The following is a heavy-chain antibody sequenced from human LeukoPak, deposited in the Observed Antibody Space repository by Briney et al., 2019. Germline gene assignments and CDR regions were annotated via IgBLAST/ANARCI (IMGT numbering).Heavy chain of an antibody. V-gene: IGHV3-23*01. Sequence: GGSLRLSCAASGFTFSSYAMSWVRQAPGKGLEWVSAISGSGGSTYYADSVKGRFTISRDKSKNTLYLQMNSLRAEDTAVYYCAKDRGSGGYYDSSGYYYLDYWGQGTLVTVSS. CDR1: GFTFSSYA. CDR2: ISGSGGST. J-gene: IGHJ4*02. D-gene: IGHD3-22*01. CDR3: AKDRGSGGYYDSSGYYYLDY.